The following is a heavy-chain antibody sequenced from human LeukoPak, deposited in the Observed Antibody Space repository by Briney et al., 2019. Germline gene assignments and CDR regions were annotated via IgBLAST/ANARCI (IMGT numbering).Heavy chain of an antibody. CDR2: IYPGDPDT. Sequence: GESLKISCKGSGYSFTSYWIGWVRQMPGKGLEWMGIIYPGDPDTRYSPSFQGQVTISADKSISTAYLQWSSLKASDTAMYYCARPGYYDSSDYYLPFDYWGQGTLVTVSS. J-gene: IGHJ4*02. CDR3: ARPGYYDSSDYYLPFDY. CDR1: GYSFTSYW. D-gene: IGHD3-22*01. V-gene: IGHV5-51*01.